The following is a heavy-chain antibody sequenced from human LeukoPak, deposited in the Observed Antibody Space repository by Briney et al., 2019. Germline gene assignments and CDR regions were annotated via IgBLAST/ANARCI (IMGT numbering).Heavy chain of an antibody. CDR3: ARAVGTAIAFGY. V-gene: IGHV3-74*01. Sequence: GGSLRLSCAASGFTFSSYWMHWVRQAPGKGLVWVSRINCDGSSTSYADSVKGRFTISRDNAKNTLYLQMNSLRAEDTAVYYCARAVGTAIAFGYWGQGTLVTVSS. CDR1: GFTFSSYW. CDR2: INCDGSST. J-gene: IGHJ4*02. D-gene: IGHD5-18*01.